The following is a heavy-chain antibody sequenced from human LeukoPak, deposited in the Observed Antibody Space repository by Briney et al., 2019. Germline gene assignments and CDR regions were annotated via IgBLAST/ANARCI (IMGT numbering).Heavy chain of an antibody. CDR3: AKTYYYDTSGFLGGDY. V-gene: IGHV3-21*01. CDR1: GFTVGGNY. CDR2: ISSSSRYT. Sequence: GGSLRLSCVLSGFTVGGNYMSWVRQAPGKGLEWVSSISSSSRYTYYADSVKGRFTISRDNAKNSLYLQMNSLRAEDTAVYYCAKTYYYDTSGFLGGDYWGQGTLVTVSS. J-gene: IGHJ4*02. D-gene: IGHD3-22*01.